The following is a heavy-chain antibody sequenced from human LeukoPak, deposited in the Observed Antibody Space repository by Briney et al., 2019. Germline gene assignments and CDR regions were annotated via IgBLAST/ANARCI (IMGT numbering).Heavy chain of an antibody. Sequence: GGSLRLSCAASGFIFSSHSMHWVRQAPGKGLEYVSGIRSNGGSTYYAQSVKGRFTISRDNSKNTVELQMGSLRAEDMAVYYCAGRGSGWEFDYWGQGTLVTVSS. CDR1: GFIFSSHS. CDR2: IRSNGGST. CDR3: AGRGSGWEFDY. J-gene: IGHJ4*02. D-gene: IGHD6-19*01. V-gene: IGHV3-64*01.